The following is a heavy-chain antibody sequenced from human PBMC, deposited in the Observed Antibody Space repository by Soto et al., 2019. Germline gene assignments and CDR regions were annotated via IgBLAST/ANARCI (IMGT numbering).Heavy chain of an antibody. CDR2: ILVGGST. Sequence: HPGGSLRLSCAVSGFICSSYDMSWVRQAPGKGLEWVSTILVGGSTHYEDSVKGRFTISRDTSKNKVYLQMNSLTAGDTAIYYCTRGGDYGGRQDAFDIWGQGTMVTVSS. V-gene: IGHV3-23*01. CDR3: TRGGDYGGRQDAFDI. D-gene: IGHD4-17*01. J-gene: IGHJ3*02. CDR1: GFICSSYD.